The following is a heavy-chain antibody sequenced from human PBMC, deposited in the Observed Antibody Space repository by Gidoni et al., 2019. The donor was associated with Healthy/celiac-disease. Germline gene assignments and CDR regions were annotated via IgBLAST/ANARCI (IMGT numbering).Heavy chain of an antibody. CDR1: SISSHY. CDR3: ARDIYYGMDV. Sequence: SISSHYWSWIRQPPGKGLEWIGYIYYSGSTNYNPSLKSRVTISVDTSKNQFSLKLSSVTAADTAVYYCARDIYYGMDVWGQGTTVTVSS. J-gene: IGHJ6*02. CDR2: IYYSGST. V-gene: IGHV4-59*11.